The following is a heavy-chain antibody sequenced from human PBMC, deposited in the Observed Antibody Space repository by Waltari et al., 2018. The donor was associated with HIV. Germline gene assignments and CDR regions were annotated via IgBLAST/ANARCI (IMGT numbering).Heavy chain of an antibody. J-gene: IGHJ5*02. Sequence: QVRIQQWCAGLLKPSETLSTTCAVYGDYFNDYYCGWIRRSTWKCREWIGEINHAGRTSYNPPLKSRVTISVDTSKNQFSLWLSSVTAADTAMYYCARGSPYVVIPAALKLRAAKGGNWFDPWSQGTLVTVSS. V-gene: IGHV4-34*02. D-gene: IGHD2-2*01. CDR3: ARGSPYVVIPAALKLRAAKGGNWFDP. CDR2: INHAGRT. CDR1: GDYFNDYY.